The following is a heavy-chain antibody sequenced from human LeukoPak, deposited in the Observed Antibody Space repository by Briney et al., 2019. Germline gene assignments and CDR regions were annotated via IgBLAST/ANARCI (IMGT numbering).Heavy chain of an antibody. CDR3: ATVSGSYDFDS. CDR1: KFTFSSYW. V-gene: IGHV3-74*01. Sequence: GGSLRLSCAASKFTFSSYWMHWVRQPPGKGLVWVSRINSAGSSTSYADSVRGRFTISRDNAKNMLYLQMNSLRAEDTAVYYCATVSGSYDFDSWGQGTLVAVSS. J-gene: IGHJ4*02. CDR2: INSAGSST. D-gene: IGHD1-26*01.